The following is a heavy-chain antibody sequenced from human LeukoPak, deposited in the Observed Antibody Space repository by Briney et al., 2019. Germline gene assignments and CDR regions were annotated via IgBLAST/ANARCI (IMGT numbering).Heavy chain of an antibody. CDR2: ISSSTTST. CDR1: GFSFSTYY. D-gene: IGHD5-18*01. Sequence: GGSLRLSCAASGFSFSTYYMAWIRQAPGKGLEWVAFISSSTTSTYYADSVKGRFTVSRDNAKNSLSLQMSSLGVEDTGVYYCTSNKAANYHYFYGIDVLGQGTTVTVSS. CDR3: TSNKAANYHYFYGIDV. J-gene: IGHJ6*02. V-gene: IGHV3-11*01.